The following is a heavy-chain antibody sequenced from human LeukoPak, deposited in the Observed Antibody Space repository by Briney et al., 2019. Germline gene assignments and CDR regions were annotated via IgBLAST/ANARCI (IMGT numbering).Heavy chain of an antibody. V-gene: IGHV3-23*05. Sequence: PGGSLRLSCAASGFSFSSYALYWVRQAPGEGLEWVSAFCNRGSTTYYADSVKGRFTISRDNSKDTLYLQMNSLRVEDTAVYYCAVRSCSGSSCSFDFWGPGTLVTVSS. CDR2: FCNRGSTT. CDR1: GFSFSSYA. J-gene: IGHJ4*02. CDR3: AVRSCSGSSCSFDF. D-gene: IGHD2-15*01.